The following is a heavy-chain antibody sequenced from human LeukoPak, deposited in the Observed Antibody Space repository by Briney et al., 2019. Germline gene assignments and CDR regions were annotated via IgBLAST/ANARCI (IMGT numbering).Heavy chain of an antibody. Sequence: GGSLRLSCTASGFTFRKAWMSWVRQAPGKGLECVGRIKSTPDGAATDYAAPVRGRFTISRDDSNNTLYLQMDSLKTEDTAVYYCTTDGGFWSRDVAHKFDIWGQGTLVTVSS. D-gene: IGHD2-15*01. J-gene: IGHJ4*02. V-gene: IGHV3-15*05. CDR2: IKSTPDGAAT. CDR3: TTDGGFWSRDVAHKFDI. CDR1: GFTFRKAW.